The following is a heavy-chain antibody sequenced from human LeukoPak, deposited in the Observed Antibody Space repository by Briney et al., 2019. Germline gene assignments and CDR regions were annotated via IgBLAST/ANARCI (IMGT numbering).Heavy chain of an antibody. Sequence: ASVKVSCKASGYTFTSYGISWVRQAPGQGLEWMGWISAYNGNTNYAQKLQGRVTMTTDTSTSTAYMELSRLRSDDTAVYYCARVRFYYYYMDVWGKGTTVTVSS. CDR3: ARVRFYYYYMDV. D-gene: IGHD1-1*01. V-gene: IGHV1-18*01. CDR2: ISAYNGNT. CDR1: GYTFTSYG. J-gene: IGHJ6*03.